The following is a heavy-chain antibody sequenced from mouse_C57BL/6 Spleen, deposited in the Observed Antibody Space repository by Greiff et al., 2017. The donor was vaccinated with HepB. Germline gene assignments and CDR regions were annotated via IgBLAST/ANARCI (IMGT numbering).Heavy chain of an antibody. CDR3: AREDQGFAY. CDR1: GFTFSDYY. V-gene: IGHV5-16*01. CDR2: INYDGSST. Sequence: EVQLVESEGGLVQPGSSMKLSCTASGFTFSDYYMAWVRQVPEKGLEWVANINYDGSSTYYLDSLKSRFIISRDNAKNILYLQMSSLKSEDTATYYCAREDQGFAYWGQGTLVTVSA. J-gene: IGHJ3*01.